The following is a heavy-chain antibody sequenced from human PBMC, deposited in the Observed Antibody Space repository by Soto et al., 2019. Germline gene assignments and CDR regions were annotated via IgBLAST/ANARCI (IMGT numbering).Heavy chain of an antibody. CDR3: AGAPTLTTLYDT. CDR1: GFTVNTAY. CDR2: IYSDGTT. J-gene: IGHJ5*02. Sequence: EVQLVESGGGLVQPGGSLRLSCAASGFTVNTAYLSWVRQVPGKGLQWVSIIYSDGTTHYAASLKGRFTIYRDTSDNTLYLQMNRMSVDATAVYYCAGAPTLTTLYDTWGQGPLVTVSS. D-gene: IGHD4-17*01. V-gene: IGHV3-66*01.